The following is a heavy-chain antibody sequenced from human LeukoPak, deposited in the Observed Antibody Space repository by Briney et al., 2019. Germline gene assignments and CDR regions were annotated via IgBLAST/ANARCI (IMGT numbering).Heavy chain of an antibody. Sequence: GGSLRLSCAASGFTFSSYAMSWVRQAPGKGLEWVSGISGSGGSTDSADSVKGRFTISRDNSKNTLYLQMNSLRAEDTAVYYCAKLNGIQLWHNFDYWGQGTLVTVSS. CDR1: GFTFSSYA. D-gene: IGHD5-18*01. J-gene: IGHJ4*02. CDR2: ISGSGGST. V-gene: IGHV3-23*01. CDR3: AKLNGIQLWHNFDY.